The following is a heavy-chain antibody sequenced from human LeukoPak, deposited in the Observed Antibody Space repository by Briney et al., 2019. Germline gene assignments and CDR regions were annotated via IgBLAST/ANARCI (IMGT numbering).Heavy chain of an antibody. Sequence: PSQTLSLTCTVSGGSISSGSYYWSWIRQPAGKGLEWIGRIYTSGSTNYNPSLKSRVTISVDTSKNQFSLKLSSVTAADTAVYYCARDLLWFGELSITDYWGKGTTVTVSS. D-gene: IGHD3-10*01. CDR1: GGSISSGSYY. CDR3: ARDLLWFGELSITDY. CDR2: IYTSGST. J-gene: IGHJ6*04. V-gene: IGHV4-61*02.